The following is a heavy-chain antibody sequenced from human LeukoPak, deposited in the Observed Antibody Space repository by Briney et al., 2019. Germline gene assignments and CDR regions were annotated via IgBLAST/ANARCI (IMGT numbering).Heavy chain of an antibody. CDR1: GFTFDDYT. CDR2: ISWDGGST. CDR3: AKDYSGSPGAFQH. J-gene: IGHJ1*01. V-gene: IGHV3-43*01. D-gene: IGHD1-26*01. Sequence: GGSLRLSCAASGFTFDDYTMHWVRQAPGKGLEWVSLISWDGGSTYYADSVKGRFTISRDNSKISLYLQMNSLRTEDTALYYCAKDYSGSPGAFQHWGQGTLVTVSS.